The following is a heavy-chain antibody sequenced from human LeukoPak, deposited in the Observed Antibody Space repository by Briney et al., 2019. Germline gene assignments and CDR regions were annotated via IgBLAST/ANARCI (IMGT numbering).Heavy chain of an antibody. J-gene: IGHJ6*03. CDR2: IYTSGST. Sequence: PSETLSLTCTVSGGSISSYYWSWIRQPAGKGLEWIGRIYTSGSTNYNPSLKSRVTISVDKSKNQFSLKLSSVIAADTAVYYCARAIMTYYYDSSGYYYYYYYMDVWGKGTTVTVSS. CDR3: ARAIMTYYYDSSGYYYYYYYMDV. D-gene: IGHD3-22*01. CDR1: GGSISSYY. V-gene: IGHV4-4*07.